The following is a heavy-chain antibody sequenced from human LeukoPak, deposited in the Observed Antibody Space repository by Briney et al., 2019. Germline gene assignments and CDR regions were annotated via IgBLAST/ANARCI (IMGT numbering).Heavy chain of an antibody. CDR3: ARDRPAATAGFDY. CDR2: ISSSSSYI. Sequence: GGSLRLSCAASGFTFSSYSMNWVRQTPGKGLEWDSSISSSSSYIYYADSVKGRFTISRDNAKNSLYLQMNSLRAEDTAVYYCARDRPAATAGFDYWGQRTLVTVSS. CDR1: GFTFSSYS. J-gene: IGHJ4*02. D-gene: IGHD2-2*01. V-gene: IGHV3-21*01.